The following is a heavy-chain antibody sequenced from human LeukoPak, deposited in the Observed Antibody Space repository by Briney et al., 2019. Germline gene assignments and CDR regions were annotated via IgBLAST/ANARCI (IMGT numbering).Heavy chain of an antibody. D-gene: IGHD6-6*01. Sequence: PSETLSLTCTVSGGSISSYYWSWIRQPPGKGLEWIGYIYYSGSTNYNPSLKSRLTISVDTSKNQFSLKLSSVTAEDTAVYYCATDSSSSSFYYYGLDVWGPGTTVTVSS. CDR1: GGSISSYY. V-gene: IGHV4-59*08. CDR3: ATDSSSSSFYYYGLDV. J-gene: IGHJ6*02. CDR2: IYYSGST.